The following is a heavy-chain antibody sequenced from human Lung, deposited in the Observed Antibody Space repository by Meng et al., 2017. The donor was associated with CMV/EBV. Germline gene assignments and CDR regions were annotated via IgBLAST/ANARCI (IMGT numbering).Heavy chain of an antibody. CDR2: ISTSGSTM. CDR3: ARNGQKTGTPSNY. D-gene: IGHD1-1*01. Sequence: GESLKISCAASGFTFSNYEMNWVRQAPGQGLEWVSYISTSGSTMYYADSVKGRFTVSRDNAKNSLYLQMNSLRAEDTAVYYCARNGQKTGTPSNYLGQGTLVTVSS. CDR1: GFTFSNYE. V-gene: IGHV3-48*03. J-gene: IGHJ4*02.